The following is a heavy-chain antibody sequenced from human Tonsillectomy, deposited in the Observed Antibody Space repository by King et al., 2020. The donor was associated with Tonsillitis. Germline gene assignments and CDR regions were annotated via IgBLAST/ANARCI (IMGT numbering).Heavy chain of an antibody. CDR3: AKDLRGYSSGWYGGSSFDY. Sequence: VQLVESGGGFVQPGGSLRLSCAASGFTFSSDAMSWVRHAPGQGLEWVSAISGSISNPDYADPVEVRLTSSRDKSKSPLYLQMSSLRAEDTALYYCAKDLRGYSSGWYGGSSFDYWGQGTLVTVSS. V-gene: IGHV3-23*04. J-gene: IGHJ4*02. CDR1: GFTFSSDA. D-gene: IGHD6-19*01. CDR2: ISGSISNP.